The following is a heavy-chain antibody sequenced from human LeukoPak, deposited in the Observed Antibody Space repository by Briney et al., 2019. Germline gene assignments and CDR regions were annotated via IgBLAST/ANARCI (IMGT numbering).Heavy chain of an antibody. CDR2: INHNGETI. CDR1: GFPFSSYV. V-gene: IGHV3-48*02. Sequence: GGSLRLPCAASGFPFSSYVMSWVRQAPGKGLEWVSYINHNGETIYYPDFVKGRFTISRDNAKNSLYLQMNSLRDEDTAVYYCARDNDWAFDYWGQGTLVTVSS. CDR3: ARDNDWAFDY. D-gene: IGHD3-9*01. J-gene: IGHJ4*02.